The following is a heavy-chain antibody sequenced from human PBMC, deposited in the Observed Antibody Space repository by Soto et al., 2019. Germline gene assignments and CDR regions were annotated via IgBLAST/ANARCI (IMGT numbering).Heavy chain of an antibody. D-gene: IGHD6-19*01. CDR3: AKPVTSGWENYYYYGMDV. J-gene: IGHJ6*02. V-gene: IGHV3-23*01. CDR1: GFTFSSYA. Sequence: GGSLRLSCAASGFTFSSYAMSCVRQAPGKGLEWVSAISGSGGSTYYPDSVKGRFTISRDNSKNTLYLQMNSLRAEDTAVYYCAKPVTSGWENYYYYGMDVWGQGTTVTVSS. CDR2: ISGSGGST.